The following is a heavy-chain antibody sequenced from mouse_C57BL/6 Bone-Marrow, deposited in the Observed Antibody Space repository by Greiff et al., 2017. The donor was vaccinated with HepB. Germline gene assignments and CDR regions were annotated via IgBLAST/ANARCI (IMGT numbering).Heavy chain of an antibody. V-gene: IGHV7-3*01. Sequence: EVKLMESGGGLVQPGGSLSLSCAASGFTFTDYYMSWVRQPPGKALEWLGFIRNKANGYTTEYSASVKGRFTISRDNSQSILYLQMNALRAEDSATYYCARGDGSSYPDYWGQGTTLTVSS. CDR1: GFTFTDYY. CDR3: ARGDGSSYPDY. J-gene: IGHJ2*01. CDR2: IRNKANGYTT. D-gene: IGHD1-1*01.